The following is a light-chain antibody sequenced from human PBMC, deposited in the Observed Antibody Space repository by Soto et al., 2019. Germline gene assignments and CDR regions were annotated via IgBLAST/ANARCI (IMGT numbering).Light chain of an antibody. V-gene: IGKV3-20*01. J-gene: IGKJ1*01. CDR1: QSVVSSY. CDR2: SAS. CDR3: HHFGSLPET. Sequence: EVVLTQSPGTLSLSPGERVTLSCRASQSVVSSYLAWYQQKPGRAPRLLFYSASSRATGIPARFSGSGSGTDFTLTISRLEPEDFAVYYCHHFGSLPETFGQGTNVE.